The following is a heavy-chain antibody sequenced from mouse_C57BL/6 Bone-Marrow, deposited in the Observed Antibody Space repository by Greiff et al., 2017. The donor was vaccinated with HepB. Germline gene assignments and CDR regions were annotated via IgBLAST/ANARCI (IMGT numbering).Heavy chain of an antibody. Sequence: VQLQQSGPELVKPGASVKIPCKASGYTFTDYNMDWVKQSHGKSLEWIGDINPNNGGTIYNQKFKGKATLTVDKSSSTAYMELRSLTSEDTAVYYCARGDDYGNAMDYWGQGTSVTVSS. J-gene: IGHJ4*01. CDR2: INPNNGGT. D-gene: IGHD2-4*01. V-gene: IGHV1-18*01. CDR3: ARGDDYGNAMDY. CDR1: GYTFTDYN.